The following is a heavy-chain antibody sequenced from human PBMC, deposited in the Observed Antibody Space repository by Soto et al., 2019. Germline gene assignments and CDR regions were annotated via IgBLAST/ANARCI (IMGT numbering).Heavy chain of an antibody. Sequence: QVQLQESGPGLVKPSQTLSLTCTVSGGSISSGGYYWSWIRQHPGKGLEWIGYIYYSGSTYYNPSLKSRVTISVDTSKNQFSLKLSSVTAADTAVYYCAGGYCSGGSCKLDWYFDLWGRGTLVTVSS. CDR3: AGGYCSGGSCKLDWYFDL. D-gene: IGHD2-15*01. J-gene: IGHJ2*01. CDR1: GGSISSGGYY. V-gene: IGHV4-31*03. CDR2: IYYSGST.